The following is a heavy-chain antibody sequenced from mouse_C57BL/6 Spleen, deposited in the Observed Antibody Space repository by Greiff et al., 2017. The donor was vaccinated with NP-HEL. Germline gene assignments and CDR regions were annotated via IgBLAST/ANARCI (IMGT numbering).Heavy chain of an antibody. Sequence: EVQLVESEGGLVQPGSSMKLSCTASGFTFSDYYMAWVRQVPEKGLEWVANINYDGSSTYYLDSLTSRFIISRDNAKNILYLQMSSLKSEDTATYYCARVHSNYLFAYWGQGTLVTVSA. CDR3: ARVHSNYLFAY. J-gene: IGHJ3*01. V-gene: IGHV5-16*01. CDR2: INYDGSST. D-gene: IGHD2-5*01. CDR1: GFTFSDYY.